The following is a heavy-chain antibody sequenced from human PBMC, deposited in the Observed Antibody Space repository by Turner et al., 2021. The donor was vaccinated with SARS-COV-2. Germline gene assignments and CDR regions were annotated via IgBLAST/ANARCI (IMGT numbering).Heavy chain of an antibody. CDR2: ISYSGTT. V-gene: IGHV4-39*01. CDR1: GDSISSSNYY. J-gene: IGHJ6*02. Sequence: QLQLQESGPGLVRPSETLSLTCTVSGDSISSSNYYWGWIRQPPGKGLEWIASISYSGTTYYNPSLRSRFTISVDTSRNQFSLKLSSVTAADTGIYYCARHRPNSSGWYYYGMDVWGQGTTVTVSS. D-gene: IGHD6-19*01. CDR3: ARHRPNSSGWYYYGMDV.